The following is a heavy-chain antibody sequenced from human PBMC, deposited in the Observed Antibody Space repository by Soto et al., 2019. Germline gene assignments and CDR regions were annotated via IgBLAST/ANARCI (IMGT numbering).Heavy chain of an antibody. CDR2: ISYDGSNK. Sequence: QVQLVESGGGVVQPGRSLRLSCAASGFTFSSYAMHWVRQAPGKGLEWVAVISYDGSNKYYAVSVKGRFTISRDNSKNTLYLQMNSLRAEDTAVYYCARDRIIAAAGVYHWFDPWGQGTLVTVSS. D-gene: IGHD6-13*01. CDR1: GFTFSSYA. V-gene: IGHV3-30-3*01. CDR3: ARDRIIAAAGVYHWFDP. J-gene: IGHJ5*02.